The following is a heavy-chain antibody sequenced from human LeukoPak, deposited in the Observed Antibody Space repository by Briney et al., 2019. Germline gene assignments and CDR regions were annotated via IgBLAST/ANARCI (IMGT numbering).Heavy chain of an antibody. CDR1: GGSFSGYY. CDR2: INHSGST. Sequence: SETLSLTCAVYGGSFSGYYWSWIRQHPGKGLEWIGEINHSGSTNYNPSLKSRVTISVDTSKNQFSLKLSSVTAADTAVYYCARVPYSYGFNYFDYWGQGTLVTVSS. V-gene: IGHV4-34*01. CDR3: ARVPYSYGFNYFDY. J-gene: IGHJ4*02. D-gene: IGHD5-18*01.